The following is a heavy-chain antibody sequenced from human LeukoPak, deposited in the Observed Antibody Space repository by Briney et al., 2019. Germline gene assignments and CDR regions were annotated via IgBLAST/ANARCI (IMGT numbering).Heavy chain of an antibody. D-gene: IGHD5-24*01. Sequence: ASVKVSCKVSGYTLTELSMHWVRQAPGKGLEWMGGFDPEDGETIYAQKFQGRVTMTEDTSTDTAYMGLSSLRSEDTAVYYCASHRDGYNNFDYWGQGTLVTVSS. CDR3: ASHRDGYNNFDY. CDR2: FDPEDGET. V-gene: IGHV1-24*01. CDR1: GYTLTELS. J-gene: IGHJ4*02.